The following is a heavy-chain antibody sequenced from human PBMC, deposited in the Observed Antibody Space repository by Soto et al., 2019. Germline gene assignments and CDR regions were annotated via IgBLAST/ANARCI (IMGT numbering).Heavy chain of an antibody. J-gene: IGHJ6*02. V-gene: IGHV1-18*01. Sequence: GASVKVSCKASGCTISSXAISWVRQAPGQGLEWMGWISAYNGNTNYAQKLQGRVTMTTDTSTSTAYMELRSLRSDDTAVYYCARDGRPGDTIFGVVMDYYYYYGMDVWGQGTTVTVSS. D-gene: IGHD3-3*01. CDR1: GCTISSXA. CDR2: ISAYNGNT. CDR3: ARDGRPGDTIFGVVMDYYYYYGMDV.